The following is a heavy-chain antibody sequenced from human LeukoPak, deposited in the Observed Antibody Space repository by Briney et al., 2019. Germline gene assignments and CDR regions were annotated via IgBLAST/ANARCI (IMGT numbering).Heavy chain of an antibody. CDR1: GGSFSGYY. Sequence: PSETLSLTCAVYGGSFSGYYWSWIRQPPGKWLEWIGEINHSGSTNYNPSLKSRVTISVDTSKNQFSLKLSSVTAADTAVYYCARHRGSSGTWGQGTLVTVSS. V-gene: IGHV4-34*01. D-gene: IGHD6-13*01. J-gene: IGHJ5*02. CDR3: ARHRGSSGT. CDR2: INHSGST.